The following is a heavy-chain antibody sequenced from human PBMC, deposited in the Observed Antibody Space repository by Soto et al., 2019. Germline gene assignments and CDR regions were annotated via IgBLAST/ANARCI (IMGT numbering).Heavy chain of an antibody. CDR2: INPGNGDR. CDR3: ARIDSYRSGIYYFDC. D-gene: IGHD3-10*01. CDR1: GYTFTTYP. V-gene: IGHV1-3*01. J-gene: IGHJ4*02. Sequence: QVQLVQSGAEVKKPGASVKVSCKASGYTFTTYPIHWVRQAPGQGLEWMGWINPGNGDRNYLQQFQGRVTVTRDTPARTAYMELSTLASEDTAVYYRARIDSYRSGIYYFDCWGQGTLVTVSS.